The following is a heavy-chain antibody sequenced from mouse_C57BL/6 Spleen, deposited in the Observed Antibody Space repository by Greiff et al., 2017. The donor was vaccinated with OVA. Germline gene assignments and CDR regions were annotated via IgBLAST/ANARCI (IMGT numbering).Heavy chain of an antibody. Sequence: EVQRVESGGGLVKPGGSLKLSCAASGFTFSSYAMSWVRQTPEKRLEWVATISDGGSYTYYPDNVKGRFTISRDNAKNNLYLQMSHLKSEDTAMYYCAREGHYYGSSHPYWYFDVWGTGTTVTVSS. V-gene: IGHV5-4*01. D-gene: IGHD1-1*01. CDR3: AREGHYYGSSHPYWYFDV. CDR1: GFTFSSYA. CDR2: ISDGGSYT. J-gene: IGHJ1*03.